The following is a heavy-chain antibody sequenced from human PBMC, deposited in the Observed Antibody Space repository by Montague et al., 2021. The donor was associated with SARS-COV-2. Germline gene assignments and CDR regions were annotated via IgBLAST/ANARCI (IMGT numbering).Heavy chain of an antibody. CDR2: IYTSGST. D-gene: IGHD1-20*01. CDR3: ARTEYNWDDWFDP. V-gene: IGHV4-4*07. J-gene: IGHJ5*02. Sequence: SETLSLTCTVSGGSITSYYWSWIRQPARKGLECIGPIYTSGSTNYNPSLKSRVTISVDMSKNQFSLQLSSVTAADSAVYYCARTEYNWDDWFDPWGQGTLVTVSS. CDR1: GGSITSYY.